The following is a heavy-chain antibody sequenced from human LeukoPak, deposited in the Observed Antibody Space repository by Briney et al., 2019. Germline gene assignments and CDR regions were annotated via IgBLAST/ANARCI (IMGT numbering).Heavy chain of an antibody. J-gene: IGHJ5*02. CDR2: IGRSGSPT. Sequence: GGSLRLSCAVSGFTFSDYVMSWVRQPPGKGLEWVSGIGRSGSPTYFASSVKGRFTISRDNFKNTLYLQMNRLRAEDTALYFCVKDADDSGDFLFHAWGQGTLVTVSS. CDR3: VKDADDSGDFLFHA. V-gene: IGHV3-23*01. D-gene: IGHD4-17*01. CDR1: GFTFSDYV.